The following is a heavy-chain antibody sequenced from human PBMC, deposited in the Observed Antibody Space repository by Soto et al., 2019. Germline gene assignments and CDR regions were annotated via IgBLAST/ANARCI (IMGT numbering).Heavy chain of an antibody. J-gene: IGHJ6*02. CDR2: ISSSSSYI. D-gene: IGHD2-2*01. CDR3: ATTLPAASDSYYYGMDV. Sequence: GGSLRLSCAASGFTFSSYSMNWVRQAPGKGLEWVSSISSSSSYIYYADSVKGRFTISRDNAKNSLYLQMNSLRAEDTAVYYCATTLPAASDSYYYGMDVWGQGTKVTVSS. CDR1: GFTFSSYS. V-gene: IGHV3-21*01.